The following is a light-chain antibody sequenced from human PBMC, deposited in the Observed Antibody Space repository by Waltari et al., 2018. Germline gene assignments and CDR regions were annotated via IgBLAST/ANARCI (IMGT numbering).Light chain of an antibody. CDR3: QQYDNLRALT. J-gene: IGKJ4*01. CDR2: DAS. V-gene: IGKV1-33*01. CDR1: QDISNY. Sequence: DIQMTQSPSSLSASVGDRVTITCQASQDISNYLNWYQQKPGKAPKLLIYDASHLETGVPSRFSGSGSGTDFAFTISSLQPEDIATDYCQQYDNLRALTFGGGTKVEI.